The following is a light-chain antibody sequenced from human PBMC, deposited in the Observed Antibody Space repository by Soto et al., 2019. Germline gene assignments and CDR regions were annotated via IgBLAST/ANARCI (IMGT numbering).Light chain of an antibody. CDR1: SSDIGGYNY. CDR3: SSYRSSIIPVV. J-gene: IGLJ2*01. V-gene: IGLV2-14*01. CDR2: GVS. Sequence: QSALTQPASVSGSPGQSITISCTGTSSDIGGYNYVSWYQQHPGKAPKLMIYGVSNRPSGVSGRFFGSKSGNTASLTISGLQPEDEGDYYFSSYRSSIIPVVFGGGTKLTVL.